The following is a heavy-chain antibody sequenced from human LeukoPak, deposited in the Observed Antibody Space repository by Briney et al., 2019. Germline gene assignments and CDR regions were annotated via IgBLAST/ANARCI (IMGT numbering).Heavy chain of an antibody. CDR2: IITILGIA. V-gene: IGHV1-69*04. J-gene: IGHJ3*02. CDR3: ARGEAPYYYDSSGSGAFDI. CDR1: GGTFSSYA. Sequence: SVKVSCKASGGTFSSYAISWVRQAPGQGLEWMGKIITILGIANYAQKFQGRVTITADKSTSTAYMELSSLRSEDTAVYYCARGEAPYYYDSSGSGAFDIWGQGTMVTVSS. D-gene: IGHD3-22*01.